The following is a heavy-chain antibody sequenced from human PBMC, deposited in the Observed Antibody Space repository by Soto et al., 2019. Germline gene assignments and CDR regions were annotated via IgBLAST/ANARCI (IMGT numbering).Heavy chain of an antibody. CDR2: ISYDGSNK. J-gene: IGHJ4*02. CDR3: AKEGYSSGWSFDY. D-gene: IGHD6-19*01. V-gene: IGHV3-30*18. Sequence: QVQLVESGGGVVQPGRSLRLSCAASGFTFSSYGMHWVRQAPGKGLEWVAVISYDGSNKYYADSVKGRFTISRDNSKNTLYLQMNSLRAEDTAVYYCAKEGYSSGWSFDYCGQGTLVTVSS. CDR1: GFTFSSYG.